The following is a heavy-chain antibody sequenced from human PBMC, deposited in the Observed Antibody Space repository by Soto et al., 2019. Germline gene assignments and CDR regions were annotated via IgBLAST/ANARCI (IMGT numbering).Heavy chain of an antibody. V-gene: IGHV4-59*08. CDR2: IYYSGST. D-gene: IGHD5-12*01. Sequence: SETLSLTCTVSGGSISSYYWSWIRQPPGKGLEWIGYIYYSGSTNYNPSLKSRVTISVDTSKNQFSLKLSSVTAADTAVYYCARHVTSIYSGYDYYYFDYWGQGTLVTVSS. CDR1: GGSISSYY. J-gene: IGHJ4*02. CDR3: ARHVTSIYSGYDYYYFDY.